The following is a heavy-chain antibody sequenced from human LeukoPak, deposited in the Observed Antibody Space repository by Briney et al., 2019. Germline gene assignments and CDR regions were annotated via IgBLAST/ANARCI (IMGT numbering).Heavy chain of an antibody. V-gene: IGHV1-18*01. CDR1: GYTFTSCG. CDR2: ISAYNGNT. J-gene: IGHJ4*02. CDR3: AREELRYFDWLLKDRYYFDY. Sequence: GSVKVSCKASGYTFTSCGISWVRQAPGQGLKWMGWISAYNGNTNYAQKLQGRVTMTTDTSTSTAYMELRSLRSDDTAVYYCAREELRYFDWLLKDRYYFDYWGQGTLVTVSS. D-gene: IGHD3-9*01.